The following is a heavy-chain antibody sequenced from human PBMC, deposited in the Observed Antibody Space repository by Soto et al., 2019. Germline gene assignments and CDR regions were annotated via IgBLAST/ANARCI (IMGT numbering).Heavy chain of an antibody. J-gene: IGHJ4*02. CDR1: VISFDDYA. Sequence: GWSLRLSCVFSVISFDDYAMHWVRQVPGKGLEWVSGINWDSGDIDYADSVKGRFTISRDNAKNSLYLQMNSLKTEDTALYYCAKDTAPGFYDANGHLDYWGQGTPVTVSS. V-gene: IGHV3-9*01. CDR3: AKDTAPGFYDANGHLDY. CDR2: INWDSGDI. D-gene: IGHD2-8*01.